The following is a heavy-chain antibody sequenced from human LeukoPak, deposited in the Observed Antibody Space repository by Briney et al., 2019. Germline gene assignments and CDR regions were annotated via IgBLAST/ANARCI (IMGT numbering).Heavy chain of an antibody. D-gene: IGHD3-22*01. J-gene: IGHJ6*03. Sequence: GGSLSLSCAASGFTFSSYEMNWVRQAPGKGLVWVSYISSSGSTIYYAYSVKGPFTISRDNDTNSLYLQMNSLRAEETAVYYCARARRYYYDSSGYYYYYYYYMDVWGKGTTVTVSS. CDR1: GFTFSSYE. CDR3: ARARRYYYDSSGYYYYYYYYMDV. V-gene: IGHV3-48*03. CDR2: ISSSGSTI.